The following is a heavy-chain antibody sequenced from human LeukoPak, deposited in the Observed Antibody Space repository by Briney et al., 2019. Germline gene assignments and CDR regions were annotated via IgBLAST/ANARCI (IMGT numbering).Heavy chain of an antibody. D-gene: IGHD3-22*01. J-gene: IGHJ6*02. Sequence: ASVKVSCKASGGTFISYAISWVRQAPGQGLEWMGGIIPIFGTANYAQKFQGRVTITADESTSTAYMELSSLRSEDTAVYYCARGSMILYGMDVWGQGTTVTVSS. CDR1: GGTFISYA. CDR3: ARGSMILYGMDV. V-gene: IGHV1-69*13. CDR2: IIPIFGTA.